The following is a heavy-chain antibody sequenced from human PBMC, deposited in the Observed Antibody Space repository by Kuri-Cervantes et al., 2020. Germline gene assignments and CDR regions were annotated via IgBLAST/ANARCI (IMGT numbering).Heavy chain of an antibody. CDR2: INPNSGGA. Sequence: ASVKVSCKASGYTFTSYDINWVRQATGQGLEWMGWINPNSGGANYAQKFQGRVTMTRDTSISTAYMELTSLKSDDTAVFYCARGRVWFGEYLDYWGQGTLVTVSS. J-gene: IGHJ4*02. D-gene: IGHD3-10*01. CDR1: GYTFTSYD. V-gene: IGHV1-2*02. CDR3: ARGRVWFGEYLDY.